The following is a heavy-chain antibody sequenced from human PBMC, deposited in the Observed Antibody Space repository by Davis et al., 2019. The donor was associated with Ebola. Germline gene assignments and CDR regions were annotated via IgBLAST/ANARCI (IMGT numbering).Heavy chain of an antibody. CDR2: IYHSEST. CDR1: GFPFSVYF. Sequence: SCAASGFPFSVYFMDWVRLTPGKGLEWIGYIYHSESTYYNPSLKSRVTISVDRSKNQFSLKLSSVTAADTAVYYCARGKRSLAARPMYYFDYWGQGTLVTVSS. CDR3: ARGKRSLAARPMYYFDY. D-gene: IGHD6-6*01. V-gene: IGHV4-30-2*01. J-gene: IGHJ4*02.